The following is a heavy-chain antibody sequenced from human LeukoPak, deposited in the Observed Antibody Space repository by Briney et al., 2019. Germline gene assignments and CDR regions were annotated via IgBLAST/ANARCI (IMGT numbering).Heavy chain of an antibody. Sequence: ASVKVSFKPSGHTFTAYYIHWVRQAPGQGLEWMGWINPNSSDTNYAQRFQGRVTLTRDTSISTAYMELSRLRSDDTAVYYCSTVGSGTAYLNYTYWGQGTLVTVSS. CDR3: STVGSGTAYLNYTY. J-gene: IGHJ4*02. D-gene: IGHD3-10*01. V-gene: IGHV1-2*02. CDR1: GHTFTAYY. CDR2: INPNSSDT.